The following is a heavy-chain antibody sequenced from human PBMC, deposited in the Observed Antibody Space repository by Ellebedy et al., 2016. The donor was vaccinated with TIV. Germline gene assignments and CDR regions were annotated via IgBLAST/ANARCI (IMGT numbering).Heavy chain of an antibody. J-gene: IGHJ2*01. V-gene: IGHV1-69*13. CDR3: ATKSVAEPGRIHWYFDV. Sequence: AASVKVSCKASGGTFSSYAISWVRQAPGQGLEWMAAFIPMFGTTNYAQKFQGRVTLTADESTSTVYMELSDLKSDDTAVFYCATKSVAEPGRIHWYFDVWGRGTLVTVSS. CDR1: GGTFSSYA. CDR2: FIPMFGTT. D-gene: IGHD6-19*01.